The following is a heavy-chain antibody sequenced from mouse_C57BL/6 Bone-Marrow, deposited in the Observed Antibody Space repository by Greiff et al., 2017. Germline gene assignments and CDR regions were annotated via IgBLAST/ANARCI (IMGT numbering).Heavy chain of an antibody. D-gene: IGHD2-2*01. CDR2: INPSSGYT. Sequence: QVQLKESGAELAKPGASVKLSCKASGYTFTSYWMHWVKQRPGQGLEWIGYINPSSGYTKYNQKFKDKATLTADKSSSTAYMQLSSLTYEDDAGYYCAGGRLPCAYWGQGTLVTVSA. CDR3: AGGRLPCAY. J-gene: IGHJ3*01. V-gene: IGHV1-7*01. CDR1: GYTFTSYW.